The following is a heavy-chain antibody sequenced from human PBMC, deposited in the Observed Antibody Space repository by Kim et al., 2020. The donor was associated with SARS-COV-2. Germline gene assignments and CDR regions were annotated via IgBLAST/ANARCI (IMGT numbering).Heavy chain of an antibody. Sequence: SETLSLTCTVSGDSISSYYWSWIRQPPGKGLEWIGYIYYSGSTNYNPSLKSRVTTSVDTSKNQFSLQLSSVTVAASAVYYCARDRVVGGMDVWGQETTVTVSS. J-gene: IGHJ6*02. CDR3: ARDRVVGGMDV. CDR2: IYYSGST. V-gene: IGHV4-59*13. D-gene: IGHD1-26*01. CDR1: GDSISSYY.